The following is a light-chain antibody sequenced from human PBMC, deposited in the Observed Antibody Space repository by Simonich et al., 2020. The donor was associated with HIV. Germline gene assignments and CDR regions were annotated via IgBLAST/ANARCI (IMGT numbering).Light chain of an antibody. Sequence: QSVLTQPPSVSVAPGQKVTISCSGSSSNIGNNYVSGYQQFPGTATKLLIYDNSNRPSGVPDRFSGSRSGTSAPLAITGLQAEDEADYYCKSYDSSLSGVVFGGGTKLTVL. CDR3: KSYDSSLSGVV. CDR1: SSNIGNNY. V-gene: IGLV1-40*01. CDR2: DNS. J-gene: IGLJ2*01.